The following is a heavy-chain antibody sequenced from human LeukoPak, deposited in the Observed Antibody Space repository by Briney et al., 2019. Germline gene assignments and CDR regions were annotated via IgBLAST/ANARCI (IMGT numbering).Heavy chain of an antibody. CDR2: FYSSGST. D-gene: IGHD6-19*01. CDR1: GASINSGSYY. CDR3: ATDFGDSSGWYRF. J-gene: IGHJ4*02. Sequence: PSETLSLTCTVSGASINSGSYYWSWIRQPAGKGLEFIGHFYSSGSTNYNPSLKSRVSISVDTSKNQFSLEVTSVTAADTAVYYCATDFGDSSGWYRFWGQGTLVAVSS. V-gene: IGHV4-61*09.